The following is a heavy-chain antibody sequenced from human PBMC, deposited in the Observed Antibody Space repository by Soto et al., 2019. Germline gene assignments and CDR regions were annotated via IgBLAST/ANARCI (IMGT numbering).Heavy chain of an antibody. J-gene: IGHJ4*02. CDR1: GFTFSSYW. Sequence: PGGSLRLSCEASGFTFSSYWMHWVRQAPGKGLVWVSRINSDGSSTNYADSVKGRFTISRDNAKNTLYMQMNSLRAEDTAVYYCASPARGGSEHDYWGQGTLVTVSS. D-gene: IGHD3-10*01. CDR2: INSDGSST. CDR3: ASPARGGSEHDY. V-gene: IGHV3-74*01.